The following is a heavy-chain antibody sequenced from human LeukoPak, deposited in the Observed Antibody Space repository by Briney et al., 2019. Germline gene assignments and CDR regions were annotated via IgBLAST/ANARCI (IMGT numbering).Heavy chain of an antibody. CDR1: GGSFSGYY. CDR2: IKHSGST. V-gene: IGHV4-34*01. Sequence: SETLSLTCAVYGGSFSGYYWSWIRQPPGKGLEWIGEIKHSGSTNYNPSLKSRVTISVDTSKNQFSLKLSSVTAADTAVYYCARLGSGYYYVNFDYWGQGTLVTVSS. J-gene: IGHJ4*02. CDR3: ARLGSGYYYVNFDY. D-gene: IGHD3-22*01.